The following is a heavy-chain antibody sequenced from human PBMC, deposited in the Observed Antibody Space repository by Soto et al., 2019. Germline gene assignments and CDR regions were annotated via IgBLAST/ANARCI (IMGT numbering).Heavy chain of an antibody. Sequence: GASVKVSCTASGYTFTSYGISCVRQAPGQGLEWMGWISAYNGNTNYAQKLQGRVTMTTDTSTSTAYMELRSLRSDDTAVYYCARDDKYYYDSSGPNWFDPWGQGTLVTVSS. J-gene: IGHJ5*02. D-gene: IGHD3-22*01. CDR1: GYTFTSYG. CDR3: ARDDKYYYDSSGPNWFDP. V-gene: IGHV1-18*01. CDR2: ISAYNGNT.